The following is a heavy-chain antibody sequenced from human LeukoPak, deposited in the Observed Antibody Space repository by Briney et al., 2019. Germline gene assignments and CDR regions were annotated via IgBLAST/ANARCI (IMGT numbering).Heavy chain of an antibody. V-gene: IGHV1-3*03. CDR3: ARVVATGYYYYFDY. CDR2: INAGNGNT. J-gene: IGHJ4*02. Sequence: ASVKVSCEASGYTFINYAMHWVRQAPGQRLEWMGWINAGNGNTKYSQEFQGRLTITIDTSASTAYMGLSSLRSEDMAVYYCARVVATGYYYYFDYWGQGTLVTVSS. D-gene: IGHD3-22*01. CDR1: GYTFINYA.